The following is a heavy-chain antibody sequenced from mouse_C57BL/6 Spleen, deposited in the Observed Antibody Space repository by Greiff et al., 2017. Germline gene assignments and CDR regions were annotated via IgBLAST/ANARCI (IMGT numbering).Heavy chain of an antibody. CDR1: GYAFSRYW. V-gene: IGHV1-80*01. CDR3: ARKDSNQFAY. Sequence: VQLQQSGAELVKPGASVKISCKASGYAFSRYWMNWVKQRPGKGLEWIGQIYPGDGDTNYNGKFKGKATLTADKSSSTAYMQLSSLTSEDSAVYFCARKDSNQFAYWGQGTLVTVSA. CDR2: IYPGDGDT. D-gene: IGHD2-5*01. J-gene: IGHJ3*01.